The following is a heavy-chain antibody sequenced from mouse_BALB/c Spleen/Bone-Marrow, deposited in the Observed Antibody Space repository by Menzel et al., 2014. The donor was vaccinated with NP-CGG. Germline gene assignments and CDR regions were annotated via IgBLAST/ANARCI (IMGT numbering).Heavy chain of an antibody. CDR3: TRGGNWDDFDY. CDR2: ISSGSSTI. V-gene: IGHV5-17*02. CDR1: GFTFSSFG. Sequence: EVMLVESGGGLVQSGGSRKLSCAASGFTFSSFGMHWVRQAPEKGLEWVAYISSGSSTIFYADTVKGRFTVSRDNPKNTLFLQMTSLRSEDTAMYYCTRGGNWDDFDYWGQGTTLTVSS. D-gene: IGHD4-1*01. J-gene: IGHJ2*01.